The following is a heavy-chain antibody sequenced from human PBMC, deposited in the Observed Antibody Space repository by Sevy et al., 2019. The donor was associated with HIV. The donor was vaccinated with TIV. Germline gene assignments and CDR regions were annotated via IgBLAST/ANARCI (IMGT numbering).Heavy chain of an antibody. J-gene: IGHJ2*01. D-gene: IGHD6-13*01. CDR1: GFTFNNYA. Sequence: GGSLRLSCAASGFTFNNYAMSWVRQAPGKGLEGKGLEWVSTISGGGGGTYCAGSVRGRFTISRDNSKNTRYLQVNSLRVEDTAVYYCAKHYIHDIADGWYFDLWGRGTLVTVSS. CDR3: AKHYIHDIADGWYFDL. V-gene: IGHV3-23*01. CDR2: ISGGGGGT.